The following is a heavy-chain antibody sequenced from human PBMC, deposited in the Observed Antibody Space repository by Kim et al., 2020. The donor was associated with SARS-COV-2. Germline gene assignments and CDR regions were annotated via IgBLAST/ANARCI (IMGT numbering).Heavy chain of an antibody. D-gene: IGHD2-15*01. CDR3: AIGGMRAASNGMDV. CDR2: IGTAGDT. J-gene: IGHJ6*02. Sequence: GGSLRLSCAASGFTFSSYDMHWVRQATGKGLEWVSAIGTAGDTYYPGTVKGRFTISRENANNSLYLQMNSLRAGDTAVYYCAIGGMRAASNGMDVWGQGTTVTVSS. V-gene: IGHV3-13*04. CDR1: GFTFSSYD.